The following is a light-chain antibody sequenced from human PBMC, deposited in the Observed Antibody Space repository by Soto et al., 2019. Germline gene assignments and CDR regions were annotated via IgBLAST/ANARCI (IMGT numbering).Light chain of an antibody. V-gene: IGKV1-27*01. CDR3: QKYNSAPVSA. CDR1: QGISNY. Sequence: DIQMTQSPSSLYASVGDRVTVTCRASQGISNYLAWCQQKPGKVPKLLIYAASTLQSGVPSRFSGSGSGTDFTLTISSLQPEDVATYYCQKYNSAPVSAFGPGTKVDIK. CDR2: AAS. J-gene: IGKJ3*01.